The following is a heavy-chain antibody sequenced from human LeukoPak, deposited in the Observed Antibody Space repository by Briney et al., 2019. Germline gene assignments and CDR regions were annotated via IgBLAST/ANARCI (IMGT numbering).Heavy chain of an antibody. CDR2: ISPSSHDI. CDR1: GFISSDFY. D-gene: IGHD6-6*01. V-gene: IGHV3-11*06. CDR3: AKTARVPDY. Sequence: KTGGSLRLSCAASGFISSDFYMSWVRQAAGKGLEYIAYISPSSHDIIYADSVKGRFTISRDNAKNSLYLQMNSLRAEDTAVYYCAKTARVPDYWGQGTQVTVSS. J-gene: IGHJ4*02.